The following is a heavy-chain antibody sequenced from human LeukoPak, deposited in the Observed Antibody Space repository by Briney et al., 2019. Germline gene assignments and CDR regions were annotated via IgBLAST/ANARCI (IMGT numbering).Heavy chain of an antibody. CDR3: ARESGLVIPNWFDP. Sequence: PSETLSLTCTVSGGSVSSGSYYWSWIRQPPGKRLEWIGYIYYSGSTNYNPSLKSRVTISVDTSKNQFSLKLSSVTAADTAVYYCARESGLVIPNWFDPWGQGTLVTVSS. CDR2: IYYSGST. J-gene: IGHJ5*02. D-gene: IGHD3/OR15-3a*01. CDR1: GGSVSSGSYY. V-gene: IGHV4-61*01.